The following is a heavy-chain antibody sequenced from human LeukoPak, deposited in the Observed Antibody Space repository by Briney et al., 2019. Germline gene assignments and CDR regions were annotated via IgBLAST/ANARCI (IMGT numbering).Heavy chain of an antibody. D-gene: IGHD6-13*01. J-gene: IGHJ5*02. CDR1: GGSFSGYY. CDR2: INHSGST. Sequence: SETLSLTCAVYGGSFSGYYWSWIRQPPGKGLEWIGEINHSGSTNYNPSLKSRVTISVDTSKNQFSLKLSSVTAADTAVYYCARHLNGSSWFSIGNWFDPWGQGTLVTASS. V-gene: IGHV4-34*01. CDR3: ARHLNGSSWFSIGNWFDP.